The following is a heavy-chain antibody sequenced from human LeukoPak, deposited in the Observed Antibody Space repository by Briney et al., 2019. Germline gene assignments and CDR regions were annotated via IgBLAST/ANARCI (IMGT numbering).Heavy chain of an antibody. CDR1: RFTFSSYS. CDR3: ARQSILGYCSGGSCPAPYYYYGMDV. D-gene: IGHD2-15*01. V-gene: IGHV3-48*01. CDR2: ISSSSSTI. Sequence: GGSLRLSCAASRFTFSSYSMNWVRQAPGKGLEWVSYISSSSSTIYYADSVKGRFTISRDNAKNSLYLQMNSLRAEDTAVYYCARQSILGYCSGGSCPAPYYYYGMDVWGQGTTVTVSS. J-gene: IGHJ6*02.